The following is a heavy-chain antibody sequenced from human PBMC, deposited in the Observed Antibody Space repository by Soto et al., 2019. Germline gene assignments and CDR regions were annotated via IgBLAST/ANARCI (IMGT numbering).Heavy chain of an antibody. CDR2: IKQDGSEK. V-gene: IGHV3-7*05. J-gene: IGHJ4*02. Sequence: EVQLVESGGGLVQPGGSLRLSCAASGFTFSSYWMSWVRQAPGKGLEWVANIKQDGSEKYYVDSVKGRFTISRDNAKNSLYLQMNSLRAEDTAVSYCARSPAYCSGGSCYNFDYWGQGTLVTVSS. CDR3: ARSPAYCSGGSCYNFDY. CDR1: GFTFSSYW. D-gene: IGHD2-15*01.